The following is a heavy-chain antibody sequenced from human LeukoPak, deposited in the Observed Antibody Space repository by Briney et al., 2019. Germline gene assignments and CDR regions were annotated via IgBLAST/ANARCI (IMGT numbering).Heavy chain of an antibody. D-gene: IGHD1-26*01. CDR2: IIPIFGTA. V-gene: IGHV1-69*05. Sequence: GASVKVSCKASGGTFSSYAISWVRQAPGQGLEWMGSIIPIFGTANYAQKFQDRVTITTDESTRTAYMELSGQRSEDTAVNYCARDHRRSWLDYWGQGTLVTVSS. CDR1: GGTFSSYA. J-gene: IGHJ4*02. CDR3: ARDHRRSWLDY.